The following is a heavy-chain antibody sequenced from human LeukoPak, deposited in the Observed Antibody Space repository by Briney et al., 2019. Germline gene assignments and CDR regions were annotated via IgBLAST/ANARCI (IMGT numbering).Heavy chain of an antibody. D-gene: IGHD7-27*01. V-gene: IGHV2-5*02. J-gene: IGHJ5*02. Sequence: ESGPTLVNPTQTLTLTRTFSGFSLSTSDVAVGWIRQPPGKALEWLALIYWDDDRRYTPSLKSRLTITKDTSKNQVVLTLTNVDPVDTATYYCAHRPGDGSLAFDPWGQGTLVTVSS. CDR1: GFSLSTSDVA. CDR3: AHRPGDGSLAFDP. CDR2: IYWDDDR.